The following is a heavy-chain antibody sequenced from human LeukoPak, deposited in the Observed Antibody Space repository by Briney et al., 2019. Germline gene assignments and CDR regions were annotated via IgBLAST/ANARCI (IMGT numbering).Heavy chain of an antibody. V-gene: IGHV4-59*01. CDR2: IDHSGSA. CDR1: GGSISSNY. D-gene: IGHD3-3*02. Sequence: SETLSLTCTVSGGSISSNYWSWLRQPPGKGLEWIGYIDHSGSASYNPSLKSRVTISVDTSENQFSLWLNSVTAADTAVYYCARKLSGWFDPWGQGILVTVSS. J-gene: IGHJ5*02. CDR3: ARKLSGWFDP.